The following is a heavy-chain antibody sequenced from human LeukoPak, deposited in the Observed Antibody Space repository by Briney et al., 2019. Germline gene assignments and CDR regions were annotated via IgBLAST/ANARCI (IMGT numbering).Heavy chain of an antibody. CDR3: ARDGRGYSSGDAFDI. CDR2: IYYTGST. J-gene: IGHJ3*02. CDR1: GGSISSYY. Sequence: SSETLSLTCSVSGGSISSYYWSWIRQPPGKGLEWIGYIYYTGSTNYNPSLKSRVTISVDTSKNQFSLKLSSVTAADTAVYYCARDGRGYSSGDAFDIWGQGTMVTVSS. D-gene: IGHD6-19*01. V-gene: IGHV4-59*01.